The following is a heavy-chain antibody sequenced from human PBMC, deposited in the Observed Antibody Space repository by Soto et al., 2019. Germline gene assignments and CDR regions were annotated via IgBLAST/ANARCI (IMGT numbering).Heavy chain of an antibody. CDR2: VSGSGGTT. CDR1: GFTFSSYA. Sequence: GGSLRLSCAASGFTFSSYAMSWARQAPGKGLEWVSAVSGSGGTTYYAVSVRSRITVNADTSENQFSLHLNSVTPEDTAVYYCAGTSSLQWYYMDVWDKGTTVTVSS. V-gene: IGHV3-23*01. D-gene: IGHD1-7*01. J-gene: IGHJ6*03. CDR3: AGTSSLQWYYMDV.